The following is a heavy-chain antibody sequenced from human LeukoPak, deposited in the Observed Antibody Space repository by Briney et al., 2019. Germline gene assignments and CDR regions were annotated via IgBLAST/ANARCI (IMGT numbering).Heavy chain of an antibody. V-gene: IGHV1-69*05. Sequence: SVKVSCKASGGTFISYAISWVRQAPGQGLEWMGGIIPIFGPANYAQKFQGRVTITTDESTSTAYMELISLRSEDTAVYYCAREAHTVRNYYDSRGYYPLRYWGQGTLVTVSS. J-gene: IGHJ4*02. D-gene: IGHD3-22*01. CDR1: GGTFISYA. CDR2: IIPIFGPA. CDR3: AREAHTVRNYYDSRGYYPLRY.